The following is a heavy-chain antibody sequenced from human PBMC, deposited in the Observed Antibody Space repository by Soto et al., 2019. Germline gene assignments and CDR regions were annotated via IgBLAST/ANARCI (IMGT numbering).Heavy chain of an antibody. V-gene: IGHV3-30*18. CDR2: ISYDGSNK. CDR1: GFTFSSYG. D-gene: IGHD3-10*01. Sequence: QVQLVESGGGVVQPGRSLRLSCAASGFTFSSYGMHWVRQAPGKGLEWVAVISYDGSNKYYADSVKGRFTISRDNSKNTVYLQMNSLRAEDTAVYYCAKDSMKSGGFDYWGQGTLVTVSS. J-gene: IGHJ4*02. CDR3: AKDSMKSGGFDY.